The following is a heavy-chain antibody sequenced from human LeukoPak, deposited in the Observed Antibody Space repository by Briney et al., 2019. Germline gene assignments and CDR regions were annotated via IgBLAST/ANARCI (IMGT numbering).Heavy chain of an antibody. Sequence: GESLKISCKGSGYSFTSYWIGWVRQMPGKGLEWMGIIYPGDSDTRYSPSFQGQVTISADKSISTAYLQWSSLKASDTAMYYCARRYYGSGSTPSDAFDIWGQGTMVTVSS. CDR1: GYSFTSYW. J-gene: IGHJ3*02. CDR3: ARRYYGSGSTPSDAFDI. V-gene: IGHV5-51*01. CDR2: IYPGDSDT. D-gene: IGHD3-10*01.